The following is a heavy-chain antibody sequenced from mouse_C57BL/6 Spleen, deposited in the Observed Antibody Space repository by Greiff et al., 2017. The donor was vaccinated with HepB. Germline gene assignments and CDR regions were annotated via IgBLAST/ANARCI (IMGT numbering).Heavy chain of an antibody. D-gene: IGHD2-3*01. CDR2: IDPSDSYT. CDR3: ASEGVYDGPFAY. J-gene: IGHJ3*01. CDR1: GYTFTSYW. Sequence: QVQLQQSGAELVMPGASVKLSCKASGYTFTSYWMHWVKQRPGQGLEWIGEIDPSDSYTNYTQKFKGKSTFTVDKSSSTAYMQLSSLTSEDSAVYYCASEGVYDGPFAYWGQGTLVTVSA. V-gene: IGHV1-69*01.